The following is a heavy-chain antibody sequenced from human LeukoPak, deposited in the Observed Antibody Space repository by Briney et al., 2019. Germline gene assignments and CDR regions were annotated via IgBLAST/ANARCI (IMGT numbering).Heavy chain of an antibody. V-gene: IGHV4-34*01. J-gene: IGHJ5*02. CDR1: GGSFSGYY. CDR3: AMGIAAAGHWFDP. D-gene: IGHD6-13*01. CDR2: INHSGST. Sequence: SETPSLTCAVYGGSFSGYYWSWIRQPPGKGLEWIGEINHSGSTNYNPSLKSRVTISVDTSKNQFSLKLSSVTAADTAVYYCAMGIAAAGHWFDPWGQGTLVTVSS.